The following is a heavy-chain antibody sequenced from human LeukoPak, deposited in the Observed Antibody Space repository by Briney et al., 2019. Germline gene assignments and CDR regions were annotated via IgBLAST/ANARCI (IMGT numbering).Heavy chain of an antibody. CDR2: ISGSGGST. J-gene: IGHJ4*02. Sequence: GGSLRLSCAASGFTFSSHALSWLRQAPGKGLEWVSTISGSGGSTYYADSVKGRFTISRDNSKNTLYVQMSSLRADDTAVYYCAKGYYYGSGSYSTFDYWGQGTLVTVSS. D-gene: IGHD3-10*01. CDR3: AKGYYYGSGSYSTFDY. CDR1: GFTFSSHA. V-gene: IGHV3-23*01.